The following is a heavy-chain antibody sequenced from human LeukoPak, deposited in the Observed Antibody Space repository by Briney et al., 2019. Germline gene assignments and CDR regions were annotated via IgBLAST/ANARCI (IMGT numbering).Heavy chain of an antibody. J-gene: IGHJ4*02. Sequence: GGSLRLSCAASGFTFSSYGMHWVRQAPGKGLEWVAVISYDGSNKYYADSVKGRFTISRDDSKNTLYLQMNSLRAEDTAVYYCAKESESYDSSGSTFDYWGQGTLVTVSS. CDR3: AKESESYDSSGSTFDY. CDR1: GFTFSSYG. V-gene: IGHV3-30*18. CDR2: ISYDGSNK. D-gene: IGHD3-22*01.